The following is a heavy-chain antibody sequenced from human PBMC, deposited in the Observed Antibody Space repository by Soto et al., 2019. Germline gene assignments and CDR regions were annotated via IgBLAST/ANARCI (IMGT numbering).Heavy chain of an antibody. CDR1: GFTFSSYA. CDR3: VKGGDWFVVVVAATTPLRS. CDR2: ISSNGGST. V-gene: IGHV3-64D*08. Sequence: GGSLRLSCSASGFTFSSYAMHWVRQAPGKGLEYVSAISSNGGSTYYADSVKGRFTISRDNSKNTLYLQMSSLRAEDTAVYYCVKGGDWFVVVVAATTPLRSWGQGTLVTVSS. J-gene: IGHJ5*02. D-gene: IGHD2-15*01.